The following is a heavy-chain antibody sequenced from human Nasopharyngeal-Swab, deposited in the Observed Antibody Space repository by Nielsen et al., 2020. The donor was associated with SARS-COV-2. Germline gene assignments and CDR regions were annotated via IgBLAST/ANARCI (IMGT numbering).Heavy chain of an antibody. Sequence: GESLKISCAASGFTFSSYAMSWVRQAPGKGLEWVSAISGSGGITYYADSVKGRFTISRDNSKNTLYLQMNSLRAEDTAVYYCAKADSSGYYDDAFDIWGQGTMVTVSS. D-gene: IGHD3-22*01. CDR2: ISGSGGIT. CDR3: AKADSSGYYDDAFDI. J-gene: IGHJ3*02. V-gene: IGHV3-23*01. CDR1: GFTFSSYA.